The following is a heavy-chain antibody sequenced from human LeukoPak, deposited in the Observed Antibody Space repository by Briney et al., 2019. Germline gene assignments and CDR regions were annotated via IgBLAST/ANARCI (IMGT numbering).Heavy chain of an antibody. D-gene: IGHD1-1*01. J-gene: IGHJ4*02. CDR2: MDPSGSQK. CDR1: GFPFSGSW. Sequence: PGGSLRLSCAASGFPFSGSWMNWVRQAPGKGLEWVANMDPSGSQKRYVDSVKGRFTISKDSPGTSVYLEMYSLRAEDTAIYYCAIWTSGNYWGQGTRVTVSS. CDR3: AIWTSGNY. V-gene: IGHV3-7*01.